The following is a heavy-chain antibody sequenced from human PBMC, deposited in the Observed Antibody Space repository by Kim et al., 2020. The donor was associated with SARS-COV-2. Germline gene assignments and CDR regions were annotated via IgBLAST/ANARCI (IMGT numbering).Heavy chain of an antibody. D-gene: IGHD1-1*01. Sequence: GGSLRLSCAASGFTFSSYAMSWVRQAPGKGLEWVSAISGSGGSTYYADSVKGRFTISRDNSKNTLYLQMNSLRAEETAVYYCAKGRLVHQYYFDYWGQGTLVTVSS. J-gene: IGHJ4*02. CDR1: GFTFSSYA. CDR3: AKGRLVHQYYFDY. CDR2: ISGSGGST. V-gene: IGHV3-23*01.